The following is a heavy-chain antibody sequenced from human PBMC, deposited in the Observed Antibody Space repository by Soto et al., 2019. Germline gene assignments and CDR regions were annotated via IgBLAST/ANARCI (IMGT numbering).Heavy chain of an antibody. V-gene: IGHV1-18*01. CDR2: ISAYNGNT. CDR1: GYSFATSG. J-gene: IGHJ4*02. D-gene: IGHD3-22*01. Sequence: ASVKVSCKASGYSFATSGISWVRQAPGQGLEWMGWISAYNGNTNYDQKLQDRVTMTTDTSTSTAYLELRNLRSDDTAVYYCARAGQYYDRSGYANWGQGTLVTVSS. CDR3: ARAGQYYDRSGYAN.